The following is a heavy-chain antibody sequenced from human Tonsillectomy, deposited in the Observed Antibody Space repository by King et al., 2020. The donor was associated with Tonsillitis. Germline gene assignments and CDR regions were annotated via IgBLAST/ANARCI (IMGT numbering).Heavy chain of an antibody. J-gene: IGHJ6*03. CDR3: AREVMSPRGYSYYIDV. D-gene: IGHD5-18*01. Sequence: QLVQSGAEVKKPGASVKVSCKASGYTFTDNYMHWVRQAPGQGLEWMGWININSGATIYAETFQGRVTMTRDTTNTTAYLELGRLRSDDTAFYYCAREVMSPRGYSYYIDVWGTGTTVTVSS. V-gene: IGHV1-2*02. CDR1: GYTFTDNY. CDR2: ININSGAT.